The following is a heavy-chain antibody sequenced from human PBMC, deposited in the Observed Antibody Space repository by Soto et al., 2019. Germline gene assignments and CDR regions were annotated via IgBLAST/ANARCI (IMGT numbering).Heavy chain of an antibody. Sequence: ALVKVSCKTSGYTFANYGVIWVRQAPGQGLEWMGWISAYNGNTNYAQKIQGRVTMTTDTSTSTAYMELRSLRSDDTAVYYCARDSPPVDYWGQGTLVTVSS. CDR3: ARDSPPVDY. J-gene: IGHJ4*02. CDR1: GYTFANYG. CDR2: ISAYNGNT. V-gene: IGHV1-18*01.